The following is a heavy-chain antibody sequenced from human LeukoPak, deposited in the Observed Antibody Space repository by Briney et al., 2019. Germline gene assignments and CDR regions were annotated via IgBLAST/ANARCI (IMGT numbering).Heavy chain of an antibody. D-gene: IGHD6-13*01. V-gene: IGHV1-69*13. CDR1: GGTFSSYA. CDR2: IIPIFGTA. J-gene: IGHJ4*02. Sequence: GASVKVSCKASGGTFSSYAISWVRQAPGQGLEWIGGIIPIFGTANYAQKFQGRVTITADESTSTAYMELSSLRSEDTAVYYCARVRYSSMTLDYWGQGTLVTVSS. CDR3: ARVRYSSMTLDY.